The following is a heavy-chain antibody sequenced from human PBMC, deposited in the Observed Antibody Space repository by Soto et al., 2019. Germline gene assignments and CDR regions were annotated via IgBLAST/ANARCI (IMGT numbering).Heavy chain of an antibody. CDR3: ASPNGPVPAATPCDYYYGRDV. V-gene: IGHV1-8*01. J-gene: IGHJ6*02. D-gene: IGHD2-2*01. Sequence: ASVKVSCKASGYTFTSYDINWVRQATGQGLEWMGWMNPNSGNTGYAQKFQGRVTMTRNTSISTAYMELSSLRSEDTAVYYCASPNGPVPAATPCDYYYGRDVWGQGTTVIGSS. CDR2: MNPNSGNT. CDR1: GYTFTSYD.